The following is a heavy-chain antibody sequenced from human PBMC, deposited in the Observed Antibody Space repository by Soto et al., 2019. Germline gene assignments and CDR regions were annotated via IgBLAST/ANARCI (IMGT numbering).Heavy chain of an antibody. J-gene: IGHJ5*02. Sequence: EVQLLESGGGLVQPGGSLRLSCAASGFTFSSYAMSWVRQAPGKGLEWVSAISGSGGSTYYADSVKGRFTISRDNSKNTRYLQMNSLRAEDTAVYYCARHYYDFWSGYKYNWFDPWGQGTLVTVSS. CDR1: GFTFSSYA. CDR2: ISGSGGST. D-gene: IGHD3-3*01. CDR3: ARHYYDFWSGYKYNWFDP. V-gene: IGHV3-23*01.